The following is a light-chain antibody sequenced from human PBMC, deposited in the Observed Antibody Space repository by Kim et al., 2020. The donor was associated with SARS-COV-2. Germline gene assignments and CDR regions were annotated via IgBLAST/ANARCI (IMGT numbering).Light chain of an antibody. Sequence: SSELTQDPAVSVALGQTVRITCQGDILRKSFAAWYQQKPGQAPVLVAYGTNHRPSGIPDRFSGSNSDTTASLTITGAQAEDEADYYCHSRDISNNHHVFGAGTQLTVL. CDR2: GTN. V-gene: IGLV3-19*01. CDR1: ILRKSF. CDR3: HSRDISNNHHV. J-gene: IGLJ1*01.